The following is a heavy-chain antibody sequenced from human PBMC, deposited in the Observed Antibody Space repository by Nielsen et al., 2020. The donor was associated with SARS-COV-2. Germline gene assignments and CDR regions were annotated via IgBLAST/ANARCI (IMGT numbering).Heavy chain of an antibody. CDR2: IKQDGSEK. D-gene: IGHD3-3*01. CDR3: ARADYDFWSASIDP. V-gene: IGHV3-7*04. CDR1: GFTFSSYW. Sequence: GESLKISCAASGFTFSSYWMSWVRQALGKGLEWVANIKQDGSEKYYVDSVKGRFTISRDNAKNSLYLQMNSLRAEDTAVYYCARADYDFWSASIDPWGQGTLVTVSS. J-gene: IGHJ5*02.